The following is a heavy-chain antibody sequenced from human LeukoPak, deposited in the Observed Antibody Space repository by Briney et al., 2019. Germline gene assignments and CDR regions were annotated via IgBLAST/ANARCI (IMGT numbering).Heavy chain of an antibody. V-gene: IGHV1-8*01. CDR1: GYTFTSYD. CDR2: MNPNSGNT. J-gene: IGHJ4*02. Sequence: ASVKVSCKASGYTFTSYDINWVRQATGQGLEWMGWMNPNSGNTGYAEKFQGRVTMTRNISIRTAYMELSTLRSDDTAVYYCARGRGYSYGYPDYWGQGTLVTVSS. D-gene: IGHD5-18*01. CDR3: ARGRGYSYGYPDY.